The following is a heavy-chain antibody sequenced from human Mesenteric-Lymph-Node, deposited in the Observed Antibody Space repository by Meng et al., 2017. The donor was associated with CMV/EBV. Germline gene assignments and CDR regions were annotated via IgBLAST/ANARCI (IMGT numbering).Heavy chain of an antibody. V-gene: IGHV4-61*01. CDR2: IYYSGST. D-gene: IGHD1-7*01. Sequence: GSLRLSCTVSGGSVSSGSYYWSWIRQPPGKGLEWIGYIYYSGSTNYNPSLKSPVTISVDTSKNQFSLKLSSVTAADTAVYYCARGLYNWNYDYWGQGTLVTVSS. CDR3: ARGLYNWNYDY. J-gene: IGHJ4*02. CDR1: GGSVSSGSYY.